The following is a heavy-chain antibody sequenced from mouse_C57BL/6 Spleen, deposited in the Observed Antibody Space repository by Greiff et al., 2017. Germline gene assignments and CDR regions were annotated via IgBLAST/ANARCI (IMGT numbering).Heavy chain of an antibody. CDR2: IYPGSGST. CDR1: GYTFTSYW. D-gene: IGHD2-3*01. J-gene: IGHJ2*01. V-gene: IGHV1-55*01. Sequence: QVQLQQPGAELVKPGASVKMSCKASGYTFTSYWITWVKQRPGQGLEWIGDIYPGSGSTNYNEKFKSKATLTVDTSSSTAYMQLSSLTSEDSAVYYCARWLLRTYYFDYWGQGTTLTVSS. CDR3: ARWLLRTYYFDY.